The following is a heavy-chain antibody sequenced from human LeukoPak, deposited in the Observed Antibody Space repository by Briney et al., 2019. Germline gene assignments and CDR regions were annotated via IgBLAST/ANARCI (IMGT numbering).Heavy chain of an antibody. Sequence: GASVKVSCKASGGTFSSYAISWVRQAPGQGLEWMGRIIPIFGIANYAQKFQGRVTITADKSTSTAYMELSSLRSEDTAVYYCAGTEMATSNEFDYWGQGTLVTVSS. V-gene: IGHV1-69*04. D-gene: IGHD5-24*01. CDR1: GGTFSSYA. CDR2: IIPIFGIA. J-gene: IGHJ4*02. CDR3: AGTEMATSNEFDY.